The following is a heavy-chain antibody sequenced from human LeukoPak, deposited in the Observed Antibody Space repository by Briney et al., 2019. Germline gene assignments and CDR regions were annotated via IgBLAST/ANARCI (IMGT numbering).Heavy chain of an antibody. Sequence: SETLSLTCTVSGGSISSSSYYWGWIRQPPGKGLEWIGSIYYSGSTYYNPSLTSRVTISVDTSKNQFSLKLSSVTAADTAVYYCARQYHTTMASFDSWGQGTLVTVSS. V-gene: IGHV4-39*01. CDR2: IYYSGST. CDR1: GGSISSSSYY. CDR3: ARQYHTTMASFDS. J-gene: IGHJ4*01. D-gene: IGHD5-18*01.